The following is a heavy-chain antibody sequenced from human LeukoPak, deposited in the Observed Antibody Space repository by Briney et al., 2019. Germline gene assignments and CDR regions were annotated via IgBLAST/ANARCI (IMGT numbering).Heavy chain of an antibody. V-gene: IGHV3-30*02. J-gene: IGHJ4*02. D-gene: IGHD6-13*01. CDR1: GFTFSSYG. CDR3: AKDKNAGTSMGFDY. Sequence: GGSLRLSCAASGFTFSSYGMHWVRQAPGKGLEWVAFIRYDGSNKYYADSVKGRFTISRDNVENCLYLQMNSLRAEDTALYYCAKDKNAGTSMGFDYWGQGTLVTVSS. CDR2: IRYDGSNK.